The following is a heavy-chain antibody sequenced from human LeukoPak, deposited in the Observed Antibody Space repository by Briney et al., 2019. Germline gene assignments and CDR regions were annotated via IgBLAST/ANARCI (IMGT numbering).Heavy chain of an antibody. Sequence: ASVKVSCKASGGTFSSYAISRVRQAPGQGLEWMGRIIPIFGTANYAQKFQGRVTITTDESTSTAYMELSSLRPEDTAVYYCAVYYDSSGYYYSYFDYWGQGTLVTVSS. CDR1: GGTFSSYA. V-gene: IGHV1-69*05. J-gene: IGHJ4*02. CDR2: IIPIFGTA. D-gene: IGHD3-22*01. CDR3: AVYYDSSGYYYSYFDY.